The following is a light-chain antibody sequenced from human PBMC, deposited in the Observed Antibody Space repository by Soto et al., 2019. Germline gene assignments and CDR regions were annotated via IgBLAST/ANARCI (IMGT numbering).Light chain of an antibody. J-gene: IGKJ1*01. CDR2: GGS. CDR3: QQYYSTPGWT. V-gene: IGKV3-20*01. Sequence: ENVLTQSPGTLSLSPGERATLSCRASQSVGSGYLAWYQQKPGQGPRLLIYGGSRRATGIPDRFSGGGSGTDFSLTISSLQAEDVAVYYCQQYYSTPGWTFGQGTKVEIK. CDR1: QSVGSGY.